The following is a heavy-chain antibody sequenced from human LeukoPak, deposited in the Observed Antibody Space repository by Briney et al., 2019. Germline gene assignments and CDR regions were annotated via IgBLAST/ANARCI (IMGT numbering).Heavy chain of an antibody. CDR3: ARQCGTSSNTFDY. Sequence: GASVKVSCKASGYTFTGYYIHWVRQAPGQGLERMGWISPNSGATNYAQKFQGRVTMTRDTSSNTAYMDVSRLISDDTAVYYCARQCGTSSNTFDYWGQGTLVTVSS. CDR2: ISPNSGAT. CDR1: GYTFTGYY. D-gene: IGHD6-6*01. J-gene: IGHJ4*02. V-gene: IGHV1-2*02.